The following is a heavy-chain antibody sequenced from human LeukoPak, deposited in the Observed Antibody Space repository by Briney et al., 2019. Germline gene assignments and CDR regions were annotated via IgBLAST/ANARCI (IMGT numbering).Heavy chain of an antibody. J-gene: IGHJ4*02. CDR3: ARTPIYYYDNSGYHN. CDR2: INHSGST. D-gene: IGHD3-22*01. V-gene: IGHV4-34*01. Sequence: SETLSLTCAVYGGSFSGYYWSWIRQPPGKGLEWIGEINHSGSTNYNPSLKSRVTISVDTSKNQFSLKLSSVTAADTAVYYCARTPIYYYDNSGYHNWGQGTLVTVSS. CDR1: GGSFSGYY.